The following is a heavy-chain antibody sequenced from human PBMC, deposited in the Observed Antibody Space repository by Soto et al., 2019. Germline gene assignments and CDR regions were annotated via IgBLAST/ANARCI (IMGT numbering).Heavy chain of an antibody. CDR3: TTEFGYSRGQDDP. D-gene: IGHD6-19*01. Sequence: EVQLVESGGGLVKPGGSLRLSCATYGFTFNDAWLSWVRQAPGKGLEWVGRLKGRNVGGTIDYAAPVTGRCTISSDESQNPLPLQMNSLKLVDTAVYYCTTEFGYSRGQDDPWGQGALVTVSS. CDR1: GFTFNDAW. J-gene: IGHJ5*02. V-gene: IGHV3-15*07. CDR2: LKGRNVGGTI.